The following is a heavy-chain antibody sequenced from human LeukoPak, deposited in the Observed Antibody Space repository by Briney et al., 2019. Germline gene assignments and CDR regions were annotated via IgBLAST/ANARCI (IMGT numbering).Heavy chain of an antibody. Sequence: GGSLRLSCAASGFTFSDHYMSWIRQAPGKGLEWVSYTSSSGSTIYYADSVKGRFTISRDNTKNSLYLQMNSLRAEDTAVYYCAGGTLGLFDYWGQGTLVTVSS. CDR3: AGGTLGLFDY. CDR2: TSSSGSTI. V-gene: IGHV3-11*01. J-gene: IGHJ4*02. CDR1: GFTFSDHY. D-gene: IGHD1-7*01.